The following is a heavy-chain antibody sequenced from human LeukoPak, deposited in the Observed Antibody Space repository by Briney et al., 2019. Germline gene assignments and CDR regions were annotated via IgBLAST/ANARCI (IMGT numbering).Heavy chain of an antibody. CDR1: GFTFSNFW. D-gene: IGHD2-21*02. CDR3: ARGSEPHIVVVTAIRVGMDV. V-gene: IGHV3-72*01. Sequence: GGSLRLSCTASGFTFSNFWINWVRQAPGKGLEWVGRIRTKTNSYTTIYAASVKGRFTISRDDSKNSLYLQMNSLRAEDTAVYYCARGSEPHIVVVTAIRVGMDVWGQGTTVTVSS. CDR2: IRTKTNSYTT. J-gene: IGHJ6*02.